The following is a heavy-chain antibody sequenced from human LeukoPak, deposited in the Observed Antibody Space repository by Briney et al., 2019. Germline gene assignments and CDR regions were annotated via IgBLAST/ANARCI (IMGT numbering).Heavy chain of an antibody. CDR1: GFTFSSYA. CDR3: ARERPRGITIFGVVHFPHNYGMDV. CDR2: IRGSGART. D-gene: IGHD3-3*01. J-gene: IGHJ6*02. Sequence: GRSLRLSCAPSGFTFSSYAISWVNQAPRRGLGCLSAIRGSGARTSYADSVKGRFTISRDNAKNTLYLQMNSLRAEDTAVYYCARERPRGITIFGVVHFPHNYGMDVWGQGTTVTVSS. V-gene: IGHV3-23*01.